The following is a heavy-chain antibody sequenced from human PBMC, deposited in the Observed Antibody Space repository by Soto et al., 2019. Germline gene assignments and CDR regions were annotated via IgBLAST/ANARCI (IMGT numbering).Heavy chain of an antibody. Sequence: PGGSLRLSCAASGFTFSSYSMNWVRQAPGKGLEWVSYISSSSSTIYYAASVQGRFTISRDNAKNSLYLQMNSLRDKDTAVYYCARDLHRFTMVRDYYYGMDVWGQGPTVTVSS. CDR1: GFTFSSYS. J-gene: IGHJ6*02. CDR2: ISSSSSTI. V-gene: IGHV3-48*02. CDR3: ARDLHRFTMVRDYYYGMDV. D-gene: IGHD3-10*01.